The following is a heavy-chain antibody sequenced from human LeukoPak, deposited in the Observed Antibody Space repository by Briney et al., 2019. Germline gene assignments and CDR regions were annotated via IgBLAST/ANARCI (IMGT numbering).Heavy chain of an antibody. Sequence: SETLSLTCTVSGGSISSYYWSWIRQPPGKGLEWIGYIYYSGSTNYNPSLKSRVTISVDTSKNQFSLKLSSVTAADTAVYYCARLTYGYCSGGSCSFFDYWGQGTLVTVSS. CDR2: IYYSGST. CDR1: GGSISSYY. J-gene: IGHJ4*02. CDR3: ARLTYGYCSGGSCSFFDY. V-gene: IGHV4-59*01. D-gene: IGHD2-15*01.